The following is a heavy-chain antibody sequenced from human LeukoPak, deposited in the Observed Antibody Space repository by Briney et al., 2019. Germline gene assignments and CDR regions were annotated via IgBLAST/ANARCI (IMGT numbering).Heavy chain of an antibody. CDR1: GGSINRDY. Sequence: SETLSLTCSVSGGSINRDYWNWIRQPPGKGLEWIGYIYHSGSTNYNPSLKSRVTISIDKSKKQFSLKLISVTAADTAIYYCARVGGMTTINNDAFDIWGQGTMVTVSS. J-gene: IGHJ3*02. D-gene: IGHD5-24*01. CDR3: ARVGGMTTINNDAFDI. V-gene: IGHV4-59*01. CDR2: IYHSGST.